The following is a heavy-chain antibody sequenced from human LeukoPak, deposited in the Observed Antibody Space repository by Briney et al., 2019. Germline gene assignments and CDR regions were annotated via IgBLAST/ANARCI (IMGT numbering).Heavy chain of an antibody. Sequence: GWSLRLSCAASGFTFSSYAMSWVRQAPGKGLEWVSAISGSGGSTYYADSVKGRFTISRDNSKNSLYLQMNSLRAEDTAVYYCAELGITMIGGVWGKGTTVTISS. CDR1: GFTFSSYA. J-gene: IGHJ6*04. CDR2: ISGSGGST. D-gene: IGHD3-10*02. V-gene: IGHV3-23*01. CDR3: AELGITMIGGV.